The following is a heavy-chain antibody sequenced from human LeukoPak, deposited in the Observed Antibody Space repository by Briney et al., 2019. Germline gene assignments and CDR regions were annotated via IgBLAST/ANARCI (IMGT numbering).Heavy chain of an antibody. Sequence: ASVKVSCKASGYTFTSYDINWVRQATGQGLEWMGWMNPNSGNTGYAQKFQGRVTMTRNTSISTAYMELSSLRSEDTAVYYCARDYGYSGTHWFDPWGQGTLVTVSS. J-gene: IGHJ5*02. CDR3: ARDYGYSGTHWFDP. CDR1: GYTFTSYD. D-gene: IGHD1-26*01. V-gene: IGHV1-8*01. CDR2: MNPNSGNT.